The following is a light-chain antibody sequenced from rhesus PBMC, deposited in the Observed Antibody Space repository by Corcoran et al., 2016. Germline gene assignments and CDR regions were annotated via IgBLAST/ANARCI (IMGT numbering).Light chain of an antibody. CDR3: QQYSYWPLT. CDR1: QSVSNN. CDR2: GAS. J-gene: IGKJ4*01. V-gene: IGKV3-42*03. Sequence: EIVMTQSPATLSLSPGERATLSCRASQSVSNNLAWYQQHPGQAPSLLIFGASTRATGLPDRFRGSGSGTDFTLTISSLGPEDFTVYYCQQYSYWPLTFGGGTKVEIK.